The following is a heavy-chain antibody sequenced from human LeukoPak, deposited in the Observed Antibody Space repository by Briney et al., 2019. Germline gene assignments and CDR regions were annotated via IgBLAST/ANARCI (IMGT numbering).Heavy chain of an antibody. V-gene: IGHV3-9*01. J-gene: IGHJ4*02. Sequence: PGGSLRLSCAASGFSFDDYAMHWVRQAPGKGLEWVSGSTWNSATIGYADSVKGRFTISRDNAKNSLDLQMNSLRVEDTALYYCARGSPFTVTTDYFDDWGQGTLVTVSS. CDR3: ARGSPFTVTTDYFDD. CDR2: STWNSATI. CDR1: GFSFDDYA. D-gene: IGHD4-17*01.